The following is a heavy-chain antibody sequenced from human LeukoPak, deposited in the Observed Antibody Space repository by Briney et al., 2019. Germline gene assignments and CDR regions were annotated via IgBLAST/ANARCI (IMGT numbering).Heavy chain of an antibody. Sequence: GGSLRLSCEASEFTFSSYWMHWVRQAPGKGLVWVSRINSDGRTTIYADSVKGRFTISRDNANNTLYLQINSLRAEDTAVYYCAREGYYDSSGYSIRFSYWGQGTLVTVSS. V-gene: IGHV3-74*01. J-gene: IGHJ4*02. CDR3: AREGYYDSSGYSIRFSY. D-gene: IGHD3-22*01. CDR2: INSDGRTT. CDR1: EFTFSSYW.